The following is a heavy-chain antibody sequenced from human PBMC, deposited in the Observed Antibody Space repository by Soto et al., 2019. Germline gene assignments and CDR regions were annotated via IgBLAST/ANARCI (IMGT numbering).Heavy chain of an antibody. CDR1: GFTFSTYA. CDR3: AKPLRGGGSWTRGDFDY. D-gene: IGHD3-10*01. V-gene: IGHV3-23*01. CDR2: ISGSSSFI. J-gene: IGHJ4*02. Sequence: DVQLLESGGGLVQPGGSLRLSCSTSGFTFSTYAMSWVRQAPGRGLEWVSSISGSSSFIYYADSVKGRFTVSRDNSKNTLYLQMDSLRDEDTAVFSCAKPLRGGGSWTRGDFDYWGQGTLVTVSS.